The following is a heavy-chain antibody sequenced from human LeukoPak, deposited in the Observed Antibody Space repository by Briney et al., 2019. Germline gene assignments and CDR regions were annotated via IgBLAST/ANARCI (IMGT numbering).Heavy chain of an antibody. J-gene: IGHJ3*02. D-gene: IGHD6-6*01. CDR2: YDAEDGET. CDR1: GYTLTELY. V-gene: IGHV1-24*01. CDR3: AGDFGYSSSSSGAFDI. Sequence: ASVKVSCKVSGYTLTELYMHWVRQAPGRGLEWMGGYDAEDGETIYAQKFQGRVTMTEDTSTDTAYMELSSLRSEDTAVYYCAGDFGYSSSSSGAFDIWGQGTMVTVSS.